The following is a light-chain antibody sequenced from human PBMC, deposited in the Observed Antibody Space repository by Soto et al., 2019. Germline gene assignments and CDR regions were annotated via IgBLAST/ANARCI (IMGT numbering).Light chain of an antibody. CDR3: QEYNHAPT. CDR1: QGITNY. J-gene: IGKJ4*01. V-gene: IGKV1-27*01. Sequence: DIQMTQSPSSLSASVGDRVTITCRASQGITNYLAWYQQKPGKVPVLLIFAASTLQSGVPSRFSGSGSGADFTLTISSLQPEDVATYYCQEYNHAPTFGGGTKVEIK. CDR2: AAS.